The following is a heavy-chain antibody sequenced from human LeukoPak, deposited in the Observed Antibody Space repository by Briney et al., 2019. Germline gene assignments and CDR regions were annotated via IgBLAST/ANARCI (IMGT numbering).Heavy chain of an antibody. D-gene: IGHD3-9*01. J-gene: IGHJ4*02. CDR2: IRYDGSNK. V-gene: IGHV3-30*02. CDR3: AKDLSYDILTGYHDY. Sequence: GGSLRLSCAASGFTFSSYGMHWVRKAPGKGLEWVAFIRYDGSNKYYADSVKGRFTISRDNSKNTLYLQMNSLRAEDTAVYYCAKDLSYDILTGYHDYWGQGTLVTVSS. CDR1: GFTFSSYG.